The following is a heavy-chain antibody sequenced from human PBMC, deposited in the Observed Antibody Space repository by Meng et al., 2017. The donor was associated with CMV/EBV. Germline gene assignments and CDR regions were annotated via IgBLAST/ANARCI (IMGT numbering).Heavy chain of an antibody. Sequence: LTCAASGFTFSSFAMHWVRQAPGKGLEWVAVISYDGSNKYYADSVKGRFTISRDNSKNTLYLQMNSLRAEDTAVYYCARGGEYCSSTSCFELDYWGQGTLVTVSS. CDR3: ARGGEYCSSTSCFELDY. D-gene: IGHD2-2*01. J-gene: IGHJ4*02. CDR2: ISYDGSNK. CDR1: GFTFSSFA. V-gene: IGHV3-30*04.